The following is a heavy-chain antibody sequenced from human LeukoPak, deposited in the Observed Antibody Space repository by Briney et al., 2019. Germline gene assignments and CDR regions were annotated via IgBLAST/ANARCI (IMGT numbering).Heavy chain of an antibody. Sequence: GGSLRLSCAASGFTFSSYAMSWVRQAPGKGLEWVSAISGSGGSTYYADSVKGRFTISRDNAQNSLYLQMDSLRVEDTAVYYCARDYNWGFDHWGQGTLVTVSS. J-gene: IGHJ4*02. CDR3: ARDYNWGFDH. V-gene: IGHV3-23*01. CDR2: ISGSGGST. D-gene: IGHD3-16*01. CDR1: GFTFSSYA.